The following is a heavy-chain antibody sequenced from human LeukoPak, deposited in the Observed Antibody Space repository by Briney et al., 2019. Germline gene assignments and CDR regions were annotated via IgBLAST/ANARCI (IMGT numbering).Heavy chain of an antibody. CDR2: IIPIFGTA. V-gene: IGHV1-69*05. CDR1: GGTFSSYA. CDR3: ARAPGMYYDYVWGSYRSGGNFDY. J-gene: IGHJ4*02. D-gene: IGHD3-16*02. Sequence: SVKVSCKASGGTFSSYAISWVRQAPGQGLEWMGGIIPIFGTANYAQKFQGRVTITTDESTSTAYMELSSLRSEDTAVYYCARAPGMYYDYVWGSYRSGGNFDYWGQGTLVTVSS.